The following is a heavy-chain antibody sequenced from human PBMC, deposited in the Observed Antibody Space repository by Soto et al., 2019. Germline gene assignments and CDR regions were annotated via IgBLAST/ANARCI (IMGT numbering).Heavy chain of an antibody. J-gene: IGHJ4*02. V-gene: IGHV4-61*08. CDR1: GGSISSGGYY. CDR2: IYYSAST. CDR3: ARHLPYCGGDCYSLDY. Sequence: SETLSLTCTVSGGSISSGGYYWTWIRQHPGKGLEWIGYIYYSASTNYSPSLKSRVTISVDTSKNQFSLNLSSVTAADTAVYYCARHLPYCGGDCYSLDYWGQGTLVTVSS. D-gene: IGHD2-21*02.